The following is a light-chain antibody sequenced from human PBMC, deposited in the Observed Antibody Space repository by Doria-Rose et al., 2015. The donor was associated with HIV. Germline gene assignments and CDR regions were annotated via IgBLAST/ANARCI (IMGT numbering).Light chain of an antibody. CDR1: SSDLSGYNS. J-gene: IGLJ2*01. CDR3: NSYTASGHVV. Sequence: QSVLTQPAPLSGSPGQSITISCKGTSSDLSGYNSVSWYQQYPGKAPKVIIYDVIRRPSDVSYRFSASKSGNTASLTISRLQPEDEAYYYCNSYTASGHVVFGGGTKLTVL. V-gene: IGLV2-14*03. CDR2: DVI.